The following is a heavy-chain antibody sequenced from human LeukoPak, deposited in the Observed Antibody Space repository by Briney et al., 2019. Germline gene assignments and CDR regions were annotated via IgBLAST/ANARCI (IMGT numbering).Heavy chain of an antibody. CDR2: INPNSGGT. D-gene: IGHD1-26*01. Sequence: ASVKVSCKASGYTFTGYFMHWVRQAPGQGLEWMGWINPNSGGTNYAQKLQGRVTMTRDTSISTAYMELSRLRCDGTAVYFFARGRARPELPDYYYFDSWGQGTLVTVSS. J-gene: IGHJ4*02. V-gene: IGHV1-2*02. CDR3: ARGRARPELPDYYYFDS. CDR1: GYTFTGYF.